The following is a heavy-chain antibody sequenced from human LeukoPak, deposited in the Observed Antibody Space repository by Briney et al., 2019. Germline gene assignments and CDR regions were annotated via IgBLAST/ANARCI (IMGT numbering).Heavy chain of an antibody. Sequence: SETLSLTCAVYGGSFSGYYWSWIRQPPGKGLEWIGEINHSGSSNYNPSLKSRVTISVDTSKNQFSLKLSSVTAADTAVYYCARGEDGDYYFQHWGQGTLVTVSS. CDR3: ARGEDGDYYFQH. J-gene: IGHJ1*01. CDR1: GGSFSGYY. V-gene: IGHV4-34*01. D-gene: IGHD4-17*01. CDR2: INHSGSS.